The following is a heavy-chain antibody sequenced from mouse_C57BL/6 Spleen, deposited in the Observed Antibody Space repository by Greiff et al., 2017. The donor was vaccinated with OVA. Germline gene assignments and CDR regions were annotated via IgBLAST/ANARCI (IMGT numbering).Heavy chain of an antibody. CDR3: ASGTTVVDYYAMDY. J-gene: IGHJ4*01. Sequence: QVQLKQPGAELVRPGSSVKLSCKASGYTFTSYWMDWVKQRPGQGLEWIGNIYPSDSETHYNQKFKDKATLTVDKSSSTAYMQLSSLTSEDSAVYYCASGTTVVDYYAMDYWGQGTSVTVSS. CDR1: GYTFTSYW. V-gene: IGHV1-61*01. D-gene: IGHD1-1*01. CDR2: IYPSDSET.